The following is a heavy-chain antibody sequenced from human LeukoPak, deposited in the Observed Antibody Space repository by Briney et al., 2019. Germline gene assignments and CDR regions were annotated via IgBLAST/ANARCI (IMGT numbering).Heavy chain of an antibody. D-gene: IGHD3-3*01. Sequence: SVKVSCKASGGTFSSYAISWVRQAPGQGLEWMGGIIPIFGTANYAQKFQGRVTITADESTSTAYVELSSLRSEDTAVYYCARVRDYDFWSGYALDYWGQGTLVTVSS. CDR3: ARVRDYDFWSGYALDY. CDR1: GGTFSSYA. V-gene: IGHV1-69*13. J-gene: IGHJ4*02. CDR2: IIPIFGTA.